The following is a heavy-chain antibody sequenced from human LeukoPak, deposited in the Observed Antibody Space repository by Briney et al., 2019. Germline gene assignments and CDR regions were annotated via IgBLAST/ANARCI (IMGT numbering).Heavy chain of an antibody. CDR1: GGSISSYY. CDR3: ARHPNLGYYYYMDV. CDR2: IYTSGST. D-gene: IGHD2-8*01. V-gene: IGHV4-4*09. J-gene: IGHJ6*03. Sequence: SETLSLTCTVSGGSISSYYWSWIRQPPGKGLEWIGYIYTSGSTNYNPSLKSRVTISVDTSKNQFSLKLSSVTAADTAVYYCARHPNLGYYYYMDVWGKGTTVNVSS.